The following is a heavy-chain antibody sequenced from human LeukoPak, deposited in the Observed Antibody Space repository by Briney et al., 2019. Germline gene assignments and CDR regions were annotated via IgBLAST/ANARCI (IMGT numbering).Heavy chain of an antibody. CDR3: ASGSYSSGWPDY. J-gene: IGHJ4*02. D-gene: IGHD6-19*01. Sequence: GRSLRLSCAASGFTFSSYAMHWVRQAPGKGLEWVSSISSSSSYIYYADSVKGRFTISRDNAKNSLYLQMNSLRAEDTAVYYCASGSYSSGWPDYWGQGTLVTVSS. CDR2: ISSSSSYI. CDR1: GFTFSSYA. V-gene: IGHV3-21*01.